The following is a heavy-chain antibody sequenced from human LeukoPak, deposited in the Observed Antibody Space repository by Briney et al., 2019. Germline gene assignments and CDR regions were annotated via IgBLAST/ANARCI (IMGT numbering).Heavy chain of an antibody. J-gene: IGHJ3*02. CDR3: ARSDYHNSGSHTVFDAFDI. CDR2: IDDSGNT. CDR1: GGSISRYY. V-gene: IGHV4-59*01. D-gene: IGHD3-10*01. Sequence: SETLSLTRTVSGGSISRYYWSRIRRPPGKGLEWIGYIDDSGNTNYNPSLKSQVTISVDKSKNQFSLKLSFVTDADTAMYYCARSDYHNSGSHTVFDAFDIWGQGTRVTVSS.